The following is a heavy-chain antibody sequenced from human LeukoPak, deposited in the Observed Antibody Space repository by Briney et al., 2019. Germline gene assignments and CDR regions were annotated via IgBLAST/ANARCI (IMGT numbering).Heavy chain of an antibody. CDR3: AREEGGAAGKGFDY. CDR1: GGSISTYY. CDR2: IYHSGSS. D-gene: IGHD6-13*01. J-gene: IGHJ4*02. Sequence: SETLSLTCTVSGGSISTYYWNWIRQPPGKGLEWIGYIYHSGSSKYNPSLKSRVTISVDTSKNHFSLNLSYVTAADTAVYYCAREEGGAAGKGFDYWGQGTPVTVSS. V-gene: IGHV4-59*12.